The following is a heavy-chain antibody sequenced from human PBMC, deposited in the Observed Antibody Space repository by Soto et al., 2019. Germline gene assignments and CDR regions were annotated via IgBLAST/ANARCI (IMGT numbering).Heavy chain of an antibody. J-gene: IGHJ6*02. CDR1: GGSINSGDYH. V-gene: IGHV4-30-4*01. CDR3: ARDSRTPSGGMDV. CDR2: IYYSAST. Sequence: SETLSLTCTVSGGSINSGDYHWTWIRQFPGKGLEWIGGIYYSASTYYNPALVSRITISLDTSKNQFSLKLTSVTAADTAVYYCARDSRTPSGGMDVWGQGTTVTVSS.